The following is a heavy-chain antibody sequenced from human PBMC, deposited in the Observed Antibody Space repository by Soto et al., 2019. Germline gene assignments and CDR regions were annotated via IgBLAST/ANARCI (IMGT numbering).Heavy chain of an antibody. V-gene: IGHV4-4*07. CDR3: AREYSFWSGTARFDP. Sequence: SETLSLTCTVSGGSISSYYWSWIRQPAGKGLEWIGRIYTSGSTNYNPSLKSRVTMSVDTSKNQFSLKLSSVTAADTAVYYCAREYSFWSGTARFDPWGQGTLVTVSS. CDR2: IYTSGST. CDR1: GGSISSYY. J-gene: IGHJ5*02. D-gene: IGHD3-3*01.